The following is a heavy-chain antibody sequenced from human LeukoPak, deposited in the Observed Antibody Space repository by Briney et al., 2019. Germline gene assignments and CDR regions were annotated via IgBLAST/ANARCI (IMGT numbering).Heavy chain of an antibody. CDR3: ARALQYSSGWYPWFDP. CDR2: IIPIFGTA. D-gene: IGHD6-19*01. CDR1: GGTFSSYA. J-gene: IGHJ5*02. V-gene: IGHV1-69*01. Sequence: APVKVSCKASGGTFSSYAISWVRQAPGQGLEWMGGIIPIFGTANYAQKFQGRVTITADESTGTAYMELSSLRSEDTAVYYCARALQYSSGWYPWFDPWGQGTLVTVSS.